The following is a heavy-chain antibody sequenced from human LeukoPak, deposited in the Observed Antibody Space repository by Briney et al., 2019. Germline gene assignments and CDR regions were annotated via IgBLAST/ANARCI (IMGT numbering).Heavy chain of an antibody. D-gene: IGHD2-8*01. CDR3: ATGPPVSDGMDV. Sequence: GRSLRLSCAASGFTFSSYGMHWVRQAPGKGLEWMGGFDPEDGETIYAQKFQGRVTMTEDTSTDTAYMELSSLRSEDTAVYYCATGPPVSDGMDVWGQGTTVTVSS. CDR2: FDPEDGET. J-gene: IGHJ6*02. V-gene: IGHV1-24*01. CDR1: GFTFSSYG.